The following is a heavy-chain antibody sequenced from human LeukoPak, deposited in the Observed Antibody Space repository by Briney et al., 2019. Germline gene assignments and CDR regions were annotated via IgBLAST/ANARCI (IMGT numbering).Heavy chain of an antibody. CDR2: IIPIFGTA. J-gene: IGHJ4*02. Sequence: SVKVSCKASGGTFSSYAISWVRQAPGQGLEWMGGIIPIFGTANYAQKFQGRVTITADESTSTAYMELSSLRSEDTAVYYCARDSPKTYCSSTSCYLYYFDFWGQGTLVIVSS. CDR1: GGTFSSYA. D-gene: IGHD2-2*01. CDR3: ARDSPKTYCSSTSCYLYYFDF. V-gene: IGHV1-69*13.